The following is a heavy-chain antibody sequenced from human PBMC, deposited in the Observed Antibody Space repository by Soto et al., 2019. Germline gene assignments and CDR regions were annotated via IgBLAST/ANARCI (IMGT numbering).Heavy chain of an antibody. D-gene: IGHD3-10*01. CDR1: GFTFSLYW. CDR2: IDTGVLNTSDT. J-gene: IGHJ4*02. Sequence: EVQLVESGGGLVQPGGSLRLSCAASGFTFSLYWMNWVRQAPGKGLVWVSRIDTGVLNTSDTSYTDSVKGRFTISRDNAKDTLYLQMNSLRAEDTAIYYCVREGYVSGNRYFDYWGQGALVTVSS. CDR3: VREGYVSGNRYFDY. V-gene: IGHV3-74*01.